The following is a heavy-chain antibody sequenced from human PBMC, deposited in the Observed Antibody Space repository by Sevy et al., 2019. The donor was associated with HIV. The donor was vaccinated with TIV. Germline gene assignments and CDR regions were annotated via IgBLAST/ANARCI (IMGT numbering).Heavy chain of an antibody. D-gene: IGHD3-10*01. J-gene: IGHJ4*02. CDR1: GGSISDYY. V-gene: IGHV4-4*07. CDR3: ASLDGV. CDR2: VYTSGRT. Sequence: SETLSLICTVSGGSISDYYYNWIRQAAGKRLEWIGRVYTSGRTTYNPSLKSRVTMSIDASKNQFSLNLSSVTAADTAVYYCASLDGVWGQGTLVTVSS.